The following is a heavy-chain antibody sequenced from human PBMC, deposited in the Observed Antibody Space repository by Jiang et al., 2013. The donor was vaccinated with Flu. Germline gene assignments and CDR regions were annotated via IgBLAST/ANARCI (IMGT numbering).Heavy chain of an antibody. Sequence: SCAASGFTFKTYDMHWVRQAPGKGLEWVAVISYDESNKYYADSVKGRFTISRDNSKNTLYLQMSSLRAEDTAVYYCAKNSVQYCTTTSCYYWFDPWGQGTLVTVSS. D-gene: IGHD2-2*01. J-gene: IGHJ5*02. CDR3: AKNSVQYCTTTSCYYWFDP. CDR2: ISYDESNK. V-gene: IGHV3-30*18. CDR1: GFTFKTYD.